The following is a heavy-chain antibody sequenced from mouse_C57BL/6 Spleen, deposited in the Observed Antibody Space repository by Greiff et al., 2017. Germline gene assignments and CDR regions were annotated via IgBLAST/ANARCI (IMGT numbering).Heavy chain of an antibody. CDR3: ARGDHYYGSSYNYFDY. D-gene: IGHD1-1*01. Sequence: QVQLKQPGAELVKPGASVKLSCKASGYTFTSYWMHWVKQRPGQGLEWIGMIHPNSGSTNYNEKFKSKATLTVDKSSSTAYMQLSSLTSEDSAVYYCARGDHYYGSSYNYFDYWGQGTTLTVSS. V-gene: IGHV1-64*01. CDR2: IHPNSGST. J-gene: IGHJ2*01. CDR1: GYTFTSYW.